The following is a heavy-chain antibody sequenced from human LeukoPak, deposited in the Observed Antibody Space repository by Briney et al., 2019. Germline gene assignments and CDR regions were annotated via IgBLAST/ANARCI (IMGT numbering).Heavy chain of an antibody. D-gene: IGHD7-27*01. J-gene: IGHJ6*02. Sequence: QAGGSLRLSCAASGFTFSTYDMHWVRQATGKGLEWVSAIDTVGNTYYAGSVKGRFTISRENAWNSLYLQMDSLRDGDTAVYYCIRIRTGEHQYGMDVWGQGTTVTVSS. CDR1: GFTFSTYD. CDR3: IRIRTGEHQYGMDV. CDR2: IDTVGNT. V-gene: IGHV3-13*01.